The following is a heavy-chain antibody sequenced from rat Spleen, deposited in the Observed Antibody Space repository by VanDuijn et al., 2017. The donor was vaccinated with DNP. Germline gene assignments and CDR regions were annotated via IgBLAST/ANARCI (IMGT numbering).Heavy chain of an antibody. D-gene: IGHD1-3*01. CDR3: ERSGYGRGGAMDA. Sequence: EVQLQESGPGLVKPSQSLSLTCSVTGYSITSSYRWNWIRKFPGNKLEWMGYINSAGSTNYNPSLKSRISITRDTSKNQFFLQVNSVTTEDTATYYCERSGYGRGGAMDAWGQGTSVTVSS. CDR1: GYSITSSYR. CDR2: INSAGST. V-gene: IGHV3-3*01. J-gene: IGHJ4*01.